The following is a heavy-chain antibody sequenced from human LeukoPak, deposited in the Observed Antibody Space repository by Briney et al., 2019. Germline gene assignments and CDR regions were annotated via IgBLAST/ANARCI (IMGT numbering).Heavy chain of an antibody. CDR3: ARGWYSSGSDSDY. V-gene: IGHV3-48*04. Sequence: GGSLRLSCAASGFTFSSYSMNWVRQAPGKGLEWVSYISSSSSTIYYADSVKGRFTISRDNAKNSLYLQMNSLRAEDTAVYYCARGWYSSGSDSDYWGQGTLVTVSS. D-gene: IGHD6-19*01. CDR2: ISSSSSTI. J-gene: IGHJ4*02. CDR1: GFTFSSYS.